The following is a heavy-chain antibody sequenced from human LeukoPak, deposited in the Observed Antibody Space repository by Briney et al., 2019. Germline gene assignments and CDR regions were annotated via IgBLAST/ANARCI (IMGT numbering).Heavy chain of an antibody. Sequence: GGSLRLSCAASGFTFSSYAMSWVRQAPGKGLEWVSAISGSGGSTYYADSVKGRFTISRDNSKNTPYLQMNSLRAEDTAVYYCAKDLQLLWFGELFDYWGQGTLVTVSS. CDR3: AKDLQLLWFGELFDY. D-gene: IGHD3-10*01. V-gene: IGHV3-23*01. CDR1: GFTFSSYA. CDR2: ISGSGGST. J-gene: IGHJ4*02.